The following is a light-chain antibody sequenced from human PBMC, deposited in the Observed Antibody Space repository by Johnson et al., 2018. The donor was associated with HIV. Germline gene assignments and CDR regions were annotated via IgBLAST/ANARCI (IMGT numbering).Light chain of an antibody. V-gene: IGLV1-51*01. Sequence: QSVLTQPPSVSAAPGQKVTISCSGSSSNIGNNYVSWYQQLPGTAPKLLIYDNNKRPSGIPDRFSGSKSGTSATLGITGLQTGDEADYYCGTWDSSLSGVFGTGTKVIVL. J-gene: IGLJ1*01. CDR1: SSNIGNNY. CDR3: GTWDSSLSGV. CDR2: DNN.